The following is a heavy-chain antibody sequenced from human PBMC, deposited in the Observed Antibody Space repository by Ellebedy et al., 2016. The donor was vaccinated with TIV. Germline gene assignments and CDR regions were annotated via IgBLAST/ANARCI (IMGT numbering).Heavy chain of an antibody. J-gene: IGHJ5*02. Sequence: PGGSLRLSCGASGFIFKNFLMYWVRQAPGKGLEWVSGISWNSGSIGYADSVKGRFTISRDNAKNSLYLQMNSLRAEDTALYYCAKADSGSFVKHVSWFDPWGQGTLVTGSS. V-gene: IGHV3-9*01. CDR3: AKADSGSFVKHVSWFDP. CDR1: GFIFKNFL. D-gene: IGHD1-26*01. CDR2: ISWNSGSI.